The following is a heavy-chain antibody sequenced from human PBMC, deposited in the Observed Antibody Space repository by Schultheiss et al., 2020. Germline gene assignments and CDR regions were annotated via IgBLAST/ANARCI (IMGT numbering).Heavy chain of an antibody. Sequence: GGSLRLSCAASGFTFSSYSMNWVRQAPGKGLEWVSSISSSSSYIYYADSVKGRFTISRDNAKNSLYLQMNSLRAEDTAVYYCARDNRFGSPGYYWGQGTLVNGYS. CDR2: ISSSSSYI. D-gene: IGHD1-14*01. CDR3: ARDNRFGSPGYY. J-gene: IGHJ4*02. CDR1: GFTFSSYS. V-gene: IGHV3-21*01.